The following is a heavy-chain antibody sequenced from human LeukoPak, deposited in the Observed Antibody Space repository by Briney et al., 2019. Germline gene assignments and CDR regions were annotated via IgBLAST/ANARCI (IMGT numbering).Heavy chain of an antibody. CDR1: GYIFTSYW. J-gene: IGHJ4*02. CDR2: INPSNSYT. V-gene: IGHV5-10-1*01. Sequence: PGESLKISCKGSGYIFTSYWISWVRQMPGKGLEWMGRINPSNSYTNYNPSFQGHVTFSVDKSISTAYLQWSSLKASDTAMYYCARQGGGVYCDYWGQGPLVTVSS. CDR3: ARQGGGVYCDY. D-gene: IGHD1-26*01.